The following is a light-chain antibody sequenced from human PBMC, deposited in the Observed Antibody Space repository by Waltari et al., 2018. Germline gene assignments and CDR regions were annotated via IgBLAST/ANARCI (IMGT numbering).Light chain of an antibody. CDR3: CSYAGSTTSSVV. CDR1: SSDVGGYSL. CDR2: AVT. J-gene: IGLJ1*01. V-gene: IGLV2-23*02. Sequence: QSALTQPASVSGSPGQPITISCTGSSSDVGGYSLVSSYQQHPGKAPKLMIYAVTKRPSGVSHRFSGSKSGNTASLTISGLQTEDEADYYCCSYAGSTTSSVVFGTGTKVIVL.